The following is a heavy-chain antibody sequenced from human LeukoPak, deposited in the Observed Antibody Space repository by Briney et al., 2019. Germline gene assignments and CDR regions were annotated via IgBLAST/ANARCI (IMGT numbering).Heavy chain of an antibody. CDR3: AAYDFWSGNPPN. CDR1: GFTFSSYS. V-gene: IGHV3-21*01. J-gene: IGHJ4*02. CDR2: ISSSSSYI. Sequence: PGGSLRLSCAASGFTFSSYSMNWVRQAPGKGLEWVSSISSSSSYIYYADSVKGRFTISRDNAKNSQYLQMNSLRAEDTAVYYCAAYDFWSGNPPNWGQGTLVTVSS. D-gene: IGHD3-3*01.